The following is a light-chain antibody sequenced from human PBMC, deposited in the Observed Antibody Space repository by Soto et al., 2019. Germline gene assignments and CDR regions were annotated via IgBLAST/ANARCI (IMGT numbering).Light chain of an antibody. CDR3: CSYAGSYVV. V-gene: IGLV2-11*01. Sequence: QSALTQPRSVSGSPGQSVTISCTGTSSDVGGYIYVSWYQQHPGKAPKLMIYDVSKRPSGVPDRFSGSKSGNTASLTISGLQAEDEADYYCCSYAGSYVVFGGGTKLTVL. CDR1: SSDVGGYIY. CDR2: DVS. J-gene: IGLJ2*01.